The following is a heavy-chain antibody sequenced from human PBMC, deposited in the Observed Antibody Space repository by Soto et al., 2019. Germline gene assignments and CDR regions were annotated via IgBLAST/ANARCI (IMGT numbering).Heavy chain of an antibody. V-gene: IGHV1-69*06. CDR3: ARSQYYYDSSGYYWDAFDI. CDR2: IIPIFGTA. D-gene: IGHD3-22*01. J-gene: IGHJ3*02. CDR1: GGTFSSYA. Sequence: SVKVSCKASGGTFSSYAISWVRQAPGQGLEWMGGIIPIFGTANYAQKFQGRVTITADKSTSTAYVELSSLRSEDTAVYYCARSQYYYDSSGYYWDAFDIWGQGTMVTVSS.